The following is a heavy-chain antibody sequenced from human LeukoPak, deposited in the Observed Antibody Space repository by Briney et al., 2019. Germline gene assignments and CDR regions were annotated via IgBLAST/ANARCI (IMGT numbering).Heavy chain of an antibody. CDR2: IYPGDSDT. CDR3: ARHPVLRFLASYPDY. D-gene: IGHD3-3*01. J-gene: IGHJ4*02. V-gene: IGHV5-51*01. CDR1: GSSFTSYW. Sequence: GASLKISCMGSGSSFTSYWIGWVRPMPAKGLEWMGIIYPGDSDTRYSPSFQGQVTSSADKSISTAYLQWSSLKASDTAMYYCARHPVLRFLASYPDYWGQGTLVTVSS.